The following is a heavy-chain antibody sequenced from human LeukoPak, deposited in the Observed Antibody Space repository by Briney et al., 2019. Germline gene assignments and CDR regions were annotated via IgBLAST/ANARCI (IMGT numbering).Heavy chain of an antibody. Sequence: GGSLRLSCTASGFTFEDHGMSWVRQGPGRGLEWVCGINWNGGRTGYVDSVKGRFTISRDNSKNTLYLQMNSLRAEDTAVYYCAKDSRITIFGVVTKKYYFDYWGQGTLVTVSS. J-gene: IGHJ4*02. CDR1: GFTFEDHG. D-gene: IGHD3-3*01. CDR2: INWNGGRT. CDR3: AKDSRITIFGVVTKKYYFDY. V-gene: IGHV3-20*04.